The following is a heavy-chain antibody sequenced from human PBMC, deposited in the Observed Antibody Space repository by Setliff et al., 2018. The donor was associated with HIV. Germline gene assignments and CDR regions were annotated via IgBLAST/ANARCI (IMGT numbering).Heavy chain of an antibody. Sequence: PGGSLRLSCAASGFTFSTYWMSWVRQAPGKGLEWVANIKQDGSEKNYMDSVKCRFTSSRDNAKNTLYLQMNSLRAEDTAVYYCAKDHATSSWFTALLDYWGQGALVTVSS. V-gene: IGHV3-7*05. J-gene: IGHJ4*02. D-gene: IGHD6-13*01. CDR3: AKDHATSSWFTALLDY. CDR1: GFTFSTYW. CDR2: IKQDGSEK.